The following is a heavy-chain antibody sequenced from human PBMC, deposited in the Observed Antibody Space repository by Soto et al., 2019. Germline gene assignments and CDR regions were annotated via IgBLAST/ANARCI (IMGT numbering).Heavy chain of an antibody. CDR1: GYTFTSDD. Sequence: QVQLVQSGAEVKKPGASVKVSCKASGYTFTSDDINWVRQATGQGLEWMGWMNPYSGDTGYAQKFQGRVNMTRDTSISTAYMELSSLSSEDTAVYYCARGVAAAGTDWFDPWGQGTLVTVSS. CDR2: MNPYSGDT. D-gene: IGHD6-13*01. J-gene: IGHJ5*02. V-gene: IGHV1-8*01. CDR3: ARGVAAAGTDWFDP.